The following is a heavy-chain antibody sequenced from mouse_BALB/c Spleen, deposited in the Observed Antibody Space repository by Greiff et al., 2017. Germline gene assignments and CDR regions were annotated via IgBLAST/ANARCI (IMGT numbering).Heavy chain of an antibody. CDR2: IWSGGNT. V-gene: IGHV2-2*02. D-gene: IGHD2-1*01. CDR3: APTYGKDAMDY. Sequence: QVQLQQSGPGLVQPSQSLSITCTVSGFSLTSYGVHWVRQSPGKGLEWLGVIWSGGNTDYNAAFISRLSISKDNSKSQVFFKMNSLQANDTAIYYCAPTYGKDAMDYWGQGTSVTVSS. CDR1: GFSLTSYG. J-gene: IGHJ4*01.